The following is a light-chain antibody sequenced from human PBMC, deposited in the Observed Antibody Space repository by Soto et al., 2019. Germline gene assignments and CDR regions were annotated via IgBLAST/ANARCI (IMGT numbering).Light chain of an antibody. Sequence: QPVLTQPPSASGSPGQSVTISCTGTSSDVGGYNYVSWYQQHPGKAPKLLIHEVSKRPSGVTDRFSGSKSGNTASLIISGLQTEDEANYYCSAYTTSNTLIFGTGTKLTVL. J-gene: IGLJ1*01. CDR1: SSDVGGYNY. CDR3: SAYTTSNTLI. CDR2: EVS. V-gene: IGLV2-8*01.